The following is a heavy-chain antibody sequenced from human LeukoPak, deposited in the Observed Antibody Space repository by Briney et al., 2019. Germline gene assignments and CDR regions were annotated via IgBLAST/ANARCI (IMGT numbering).Heavy chain of an antibody. CDR3: ARDEYSSGWKEGYYFDY. V-gene: IGHV3-48*03. J-gene: IGHJ4*02. CDR1: EFTFSNYA. CDR2: ISSSGSTI. Sequence: GGSLRLSCAASEFTFSNYAMSWVRQAPGKGLEWVSYISSSGSTIYYADSVKGRFTISRDNAKNSLYLQMNSLRAEDTAVYYCARDEYSSGWKEGYYFDYWGQGTLVTVSS. D-gene: IGHD6-19*01.